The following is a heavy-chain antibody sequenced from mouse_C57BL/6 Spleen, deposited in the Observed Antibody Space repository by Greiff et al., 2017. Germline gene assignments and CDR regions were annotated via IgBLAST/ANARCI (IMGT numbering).Heavy chain of an antibody. CDR3: ASGGLHYYGSPFDY. J-gene: IGHJ2*01. CDR1: GYSITSGYD. CDR2: ISYSGST. D-gene: IGHD1-1*01. Sequence: EVKLVESGPGMVKPSQSLSLTCTVTGYSITSGYDWHWIRHFPGNKLEWMGYISYSGSTNYNPSLKSRISITHDTSKNHFFLKLNSVTTEDTATYYCASGGLHYYGSPFDYWGQGTTLTVSS. V-gene: IGHV3-1*01.